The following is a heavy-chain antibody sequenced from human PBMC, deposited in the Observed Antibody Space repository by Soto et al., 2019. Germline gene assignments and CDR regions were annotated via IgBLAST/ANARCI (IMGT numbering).Heavy chain of an antibody. Sequence: LSLTCTVSGGSIRSSSYYWGWIRQPPGKGMEWIGSIYYSGSTYYNPSLKSRVTISVDTSKNQFSLKLSSVTAADTAVYYCARLTVGYYDLWSGHFTWADPWGQG. J-gene: IGHJ5*02. V-gene: IGHV4-39*01. CDR1: GGSIRSSSYY. D-gene: IGHD3-3*01. CDR2: IYYSGST. CDR3: ARLTVGYYDLWSGHFTWADP.